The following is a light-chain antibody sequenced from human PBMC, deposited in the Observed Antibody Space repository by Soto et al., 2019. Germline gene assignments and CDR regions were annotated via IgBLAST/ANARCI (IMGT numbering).Light chain of an antibody. Sequence: DIVMTQTPLSSPVTLGQPASISCRSSEGLVHSDGNTYLSWLQQRPGQPPRLLIYKISNRFPGVPDRFSGSGAGIDFTLKISRVEAEDVGVYYCMQAMQFPWTFGQGTKVEIK. J-gene: IGKJ1*01. CDR3: MQAMQFPWT. V-gene: IGKV2-24*01. CDR2: KIS. CDR1: EGLVHSDGNTY.